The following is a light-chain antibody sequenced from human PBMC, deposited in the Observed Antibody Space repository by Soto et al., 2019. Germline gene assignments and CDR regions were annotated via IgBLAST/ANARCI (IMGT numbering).Light chain of an antibody. V-gene: IGLV1-44*01. CDR2: SHN. CDR1: SSNIGSNT. CDR3: ATWDDRLDGYV. J-gene: IGLJ1*01. Sequence: QSVLTQSPSASGTPGQRVIISCSGSSSNIGSNTVNWYQQLPGTAPKLLIYSHNQRPSGVPDRFSGSQSGTSASLAISGLQSEDEADYYCATWDDRLDGYVFGTGTKLTV.